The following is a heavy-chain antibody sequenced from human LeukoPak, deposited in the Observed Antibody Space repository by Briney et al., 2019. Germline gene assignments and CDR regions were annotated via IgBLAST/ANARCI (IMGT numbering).Heavy chain of an antibody. V-gene: IGHV4-39*01. CDR1: GDSISSNHYY. CDR2: GTT. Sequence: SETLSLTCTVSGDSISSNHYYWGWVRQPPGTGQEWIGSGTTYYNPSLKSRVTISVDTSKNQFSLKLSSVTAADTAVYYCARTGGYMVRGVQNWFDPWGQGTLVTVSS. D-gene: IGHD3-10*01. CDR3: ARTGGYMVRGVQNWFDP. J-gene: IGHJ5*02.